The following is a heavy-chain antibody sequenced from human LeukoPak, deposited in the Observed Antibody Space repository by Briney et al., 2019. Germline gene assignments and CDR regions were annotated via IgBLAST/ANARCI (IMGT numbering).Heavy chain of an antibody. CDR3: AREGYSYYDFWSGYYRGEYFDY. J-gene: IGHJ4*02. V-gene: IGHV3-33*01. Sequence: GGSLRLSCAASGFTFSSYGMHWVRQDPGKGLEWVAVIWYDGSNKYYADSVKGRFTISRDNSKNTLYLQMNSLRAEDTAVYYCAREGYSYYDFWSGYYRGEYFDYWGQGTLVTVSS. CDR2: IWYDGSNK. CDR1: GFTFSSYG. D-gene: IGHD3-3*01.